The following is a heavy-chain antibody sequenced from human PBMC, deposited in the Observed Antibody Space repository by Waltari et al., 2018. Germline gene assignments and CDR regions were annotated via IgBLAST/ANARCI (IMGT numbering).Heavy chain of an antibody. CDR2: ITFDGTNK. CDR3: ASIFAGTAVTTIQPIDI. CDR1: GFTCSGYG. V-gene: IGHV3-30*02. J-gene: IGHJ3*02. D-gene: IGHD4-17*01. Sequence: QVQLVESGGGVVQPGGSLRLSCAASGFTCSGYGLPWVRQAPGKGLEWVAFITFDGTNKYYADSVKGRFTISRDNPKNTMFLQMNSLRPDDTAIYYCASIFAGTAVTTIQPIDIWGQGTMVTVSS.